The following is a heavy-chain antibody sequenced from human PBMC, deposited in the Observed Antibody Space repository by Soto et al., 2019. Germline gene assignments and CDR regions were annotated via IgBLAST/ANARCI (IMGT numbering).Heavy chain of an antibody. CDR2: IRSKGNNYAT. CDR1: GFTFSGSA. CDR3: SRRASDFWSGKPQYYMDV. D-gene: IGHD3-3*01. J-gene: IGHJ6*03. Sequence: EVQLVESGGGLVQPGGSLKRSCAASGFTFSGSALHWVRQASGKGLEWVGRIRSKGNNYATAYGASLKGRFTISRDDSKNTAYLQMNSLNTEDTAVYYCSRRASDFWSGKPQYYMDVWGKGTTVTVSS. V-gene: IGHV3-73*01.